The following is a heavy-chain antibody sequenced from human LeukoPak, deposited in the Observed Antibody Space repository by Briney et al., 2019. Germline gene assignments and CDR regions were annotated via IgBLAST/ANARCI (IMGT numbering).Heavy chain of an antibody. J-gene: IGHJ5*02. V-gene: IGHV3-20*04. CDR3: ARVVERNWFDR. CDR1: GFTFDDYG. D-gene: IGHD2-2*01. CDR2: INWNGGST. Sequence: TVGSLRLSCAASGFTFDDYGMSWVRQAPGKGLEWVSGINWNGGSTGYADSVKGRFTISRDNAKNSLYLQMNSLRAEDTALYYCARVVERNWFDRWGEGTLVTVSS.